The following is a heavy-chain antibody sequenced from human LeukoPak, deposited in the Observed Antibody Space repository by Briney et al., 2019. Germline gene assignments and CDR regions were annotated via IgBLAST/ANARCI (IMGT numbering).Heavy chain of an antibody. CDR2: MNPKSGNT. V-gene: IGHV1-8*01. CDR1: GYTFTNYD. Sequence: ASVKVSCKTSGYTFTNYDISWVRQATGQGLEWMGWMNPKSGNTGSAQRFQGRVTMTRDTSISTAYMELSSLRSEDTAVYYCARVWGAIDYWGLGTLVTVSS. CDR3: ARVWGAIDY. D-gene: IGHD1-26*01. J-gene: IGHJ4*02.